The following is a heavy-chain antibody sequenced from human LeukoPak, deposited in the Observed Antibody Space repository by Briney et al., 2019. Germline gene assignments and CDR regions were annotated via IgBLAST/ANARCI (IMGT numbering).Heavy chain of an antibody. CDR1: GGTLSSYA. D-gene: IGHD2-15*01. Sequence: ASVKVSCKASGGTLSSYAISWVGQAPGQGLEWMGGIIPIFGTANYAQKFQGRVTITADKSTSTAYMELSSLRSEDTAVYYCAMSGVAAGGTYNWFDPWGQGTLVTVSS. CDR2: IIPIFGTA. CDR3: AMSGVAAGGTYNWFDP. J-gene: IGHJ5*02. V-gene: IGHV1-69*06.